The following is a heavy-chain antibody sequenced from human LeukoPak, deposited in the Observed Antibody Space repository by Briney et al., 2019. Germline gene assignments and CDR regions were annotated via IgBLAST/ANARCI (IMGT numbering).Heavy chain of an antibody. V-gene: IGHV1-2*02. CDR3: AREASDCSGGSCYSYYYYMDV. Sequence: ASVKVSCKASGYTFTGYYMHWVRQAPGQGLEWMGWINPNSGGTNYAQKFQGRVTMTRDTSISTAYMELSRLRSDDTAVYYCAREASDCSGGSCYSYYYYMDVWGKGTTVTISS. CDR2: INPNSGGT. J-gene: IGHJ6*03. D-gene: IGHD2-15*01. CDR1: GYTFTGYY.